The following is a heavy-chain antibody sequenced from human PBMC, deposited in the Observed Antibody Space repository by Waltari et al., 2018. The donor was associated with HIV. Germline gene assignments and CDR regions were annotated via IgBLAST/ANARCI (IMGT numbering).Heavy chain of an antibody. CDR2: VYYRGSP. CDR1: GASITSDNYY. V-gene: IGHV4-31*02. J-gene: IGHJ2*01. Sequence: QVQLQESGPGLVKPSQTLSLTCKVSGASITSDNYYWAWIRQHPERGRECIGFVYYRGSPLSNPSFKSRATISVDTSKTQFSLKLTSMTAADTAVYYCARVLYWYFDLWGRGTLVTVSS. CDR3: ARVLYWYFDL.